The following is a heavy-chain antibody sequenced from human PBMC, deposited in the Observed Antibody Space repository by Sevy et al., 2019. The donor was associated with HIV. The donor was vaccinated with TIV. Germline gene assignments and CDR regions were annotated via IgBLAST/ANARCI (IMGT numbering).Heavy chain of an antibody. D-gene: IGHD6-13*01. CDR1: GYTFTTYD. V-gene: IGHV1-8*01. CDR2: MTPNSGNT. Sequence: ASVKVSCKASGYTFTTYDIIWVRQATGQGLEWMGWMTPNSGNTGYAQKFQGRVTMTRNTSISTAYMDLSSLRSEDTAVYYCARVYAASGGGNGMGVWGQGTTVTVSS. CDR3: ARVYAASGGGNGMGV. J-gene: IGHJ6*02.